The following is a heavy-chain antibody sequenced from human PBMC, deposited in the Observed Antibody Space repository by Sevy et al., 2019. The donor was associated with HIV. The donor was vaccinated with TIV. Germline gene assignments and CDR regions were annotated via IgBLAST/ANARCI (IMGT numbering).Heavy chain of an antibody. Sequence: GGSLRLTCAASGFSFSTYAMTWVRLAPGKGLEWVSALSGSGSNTDNADSVKGRFTISRDNSKNTLYLQMNSLRAEDTAVYYCAKEAPGYNYDSSGYFPSWGQGTLVTVSS. CDR3: AKEAPGYNYDSSGYFPS. D-gene: IGHD3-22*01. CDR2: LSGSGSNT. J-gene: IGHJ4*02. CDR1: GFSFSTYA. V-gene: IGHV3-23*01.